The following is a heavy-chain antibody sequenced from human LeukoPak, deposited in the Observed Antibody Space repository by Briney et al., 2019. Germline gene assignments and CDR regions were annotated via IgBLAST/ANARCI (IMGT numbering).Heavy chain of an antibody. V-gene: IGHV3-21*01. CDR3: ARDSYFGD. D-gene: IGHD3-10*01. J-gene: IGHJ4*02. CDR2: ISSSSSYI. CDR1: GFTFSDHY. Sequence: GGSLRLSCGASGFTFSDHYMDWVRQAPGKGLEWVSSISSSSSYIYYADSVKGRFTISRDNAKNSLYLQMNSLRAEDTAVYYCARDSYFGDWGQGTLVTVSS.